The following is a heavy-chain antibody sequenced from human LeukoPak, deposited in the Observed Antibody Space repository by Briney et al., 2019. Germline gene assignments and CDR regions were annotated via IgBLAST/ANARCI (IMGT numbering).Heavy chain of an antibody. V-gene: IGHV4-39*07. J-gene: IGHJ6*03. CDR2: IYYSGST. Sequence: PSETLSLTCTVSGGSISSSSYYWGWIRQPPGKGLEWIGSIYYSGSTYYNPSLKSRVTISVDTSKNQFSLKLSSVTAADTAVYYCARATDYVWGSPYYYMDVWGKGTTVTVSS. D-gene: IGHD3-16*01. CDR1: GGSISSSSYY. CDR3: ARATDYVWGSPYYYMDV.